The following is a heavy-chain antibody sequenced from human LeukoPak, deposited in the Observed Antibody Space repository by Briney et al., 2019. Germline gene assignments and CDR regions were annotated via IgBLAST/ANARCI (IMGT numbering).Heavy chain of an antibody. V-gene: IGHV3-21*04. CDR1: GFTFSSYS. CDR2: ISSSSSYI. J-gene: IGHJ4*02. D-gene: IGHD5-12*01. CDR3: ARAITYFDY. Sequence: GGSLRLSSAASGFTFSSYSMNWVRQAPGKGLEWVSSISSSSSYIYYADSVKGRFTISRDHSKNPLYLQMNSLRTEVTAVSYCARAITYFDYWGQGTLVTVSS.